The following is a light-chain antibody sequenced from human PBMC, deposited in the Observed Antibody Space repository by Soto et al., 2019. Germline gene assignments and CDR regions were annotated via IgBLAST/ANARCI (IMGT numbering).Light chain of an antibody. V-gene: IGKV3-20*01. Sequence: IVLTQSPITLFLSPGERATLSCRASQSVSSTYLAWYQQKPGQAPRLLIYDASSRATGIPDRFSGGGSGTDFTLTISRLEPEDFAVYYCQQFSSYPLTFGGGTKVDIK. CDR3: QQFSSYPLT. CDR2: DAS. J-gene: IGKJ4*01. CDR1: QSVSSTY.